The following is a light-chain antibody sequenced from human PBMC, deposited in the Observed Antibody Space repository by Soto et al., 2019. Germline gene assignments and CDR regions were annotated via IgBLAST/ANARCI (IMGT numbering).Light chain of an antibody. CDR1: SSDVGSYNR. CDR2: EVS. Sequence: QSALTQPPSVSGSPGQSVTISCTGTSSDVGSYNRVSWYQQPPGTAPKLMIYEVSNRPSGVPDRFFGSKSGNTASLTISGLQAEDEADYYCGLFTSSNTWVFGGGTQLTVL. V-gene: IGLV2-18*01. J-gene: IGLJ3*02. CDR3: GLFTSSNTWV.